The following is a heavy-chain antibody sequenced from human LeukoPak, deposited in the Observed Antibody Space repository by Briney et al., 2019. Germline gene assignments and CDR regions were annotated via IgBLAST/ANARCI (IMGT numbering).Heavy chain of an antibody. J-gene: IGHJ4*02. CDR1: GFTLSSYA. CDR2: ISVSGNT. CDR3: AKAPVTTCTGAYCYPFDY. V-gene: IGHV3-23*01. D-gene: IGHD2-8*02. Sequence: PGGSLGLSCAASGFTLSSYAMSWVRQGPGKGLEWVSAISVSGNTYHADSVKGRFTISRDSYKNTLYLQMNSLRAEDAAVYYCAKAPVTTCTGAYCYPFDYWGQGTLVTVSS.